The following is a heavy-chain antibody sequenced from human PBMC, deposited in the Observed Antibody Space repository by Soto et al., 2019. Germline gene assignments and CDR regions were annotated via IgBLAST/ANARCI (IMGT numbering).Heavy chain of an antibody. CDR1: GFTFSSYS. V-gene: IGHV3-21*01. J-gene: IGHJ4*02. CDR3: ARAIPGYCTNGVCYTFDY. D-gene: IGHD2-8*01. CDR2: ISSSSSYI. Sequence: GGSLRLSCAASGFTFSSYSMNWVRQAPGKGLEWVSSISSSSSYIYYADSVKGRFTISRDNAKNSLYLQMNSLRAEDTAVYYCARAIPGYCTNGVCYTFDYWGQGTLVTVSS.